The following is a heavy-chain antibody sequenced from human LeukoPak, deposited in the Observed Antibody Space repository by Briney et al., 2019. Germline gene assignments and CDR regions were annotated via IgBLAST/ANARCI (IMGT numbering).Heavy chain of an antibody. J-gene: IGHJ6*03. D-gene: IGHD1-26*01. Sequence: GGSLRRACAASGFTFSSYNMNWVRQAPRKGPEAVSSFTSSRSYIYYVDAVKGRFTISRDNAKNSLYLQMDSLRVENTAVYYCARDPYSGSYGPYYYYYMDVWGEGTTVTISS. V-gene: IGHV3-21*06. CDR3: ARDPYSGSYGPYYYYYMDV. CDR1: GFTFSSYN. CDR2: FTSSRSYI.